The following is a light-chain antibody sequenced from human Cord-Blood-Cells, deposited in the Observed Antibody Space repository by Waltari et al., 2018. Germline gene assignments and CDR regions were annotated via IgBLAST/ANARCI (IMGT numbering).Light chain of an antibody. CDR2: DAS. J-gene: IGKJ5*01. CDR1: QDISNY. CDR3: QQYDNLPIT. Sequence: DIQMTQSPSSLSASVGDRVTISCRASQDISNYLNWYQQKPGKAPKRLIYDASNLETGVPSRFSGSGSGTDFTFTISSLQPEDIATYDCQQYDNLPITFGQGTRLEIK. V-gene: IGKV1-33*01.